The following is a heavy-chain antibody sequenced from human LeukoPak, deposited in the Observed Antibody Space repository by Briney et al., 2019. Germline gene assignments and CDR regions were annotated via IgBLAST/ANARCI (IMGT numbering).Heavy chain of an antibody. D-gene: IGHD3-9*01. J-gene: IGHJ4*02. CDR2: ISKHGTNK. CDR3: AKDGGLTGDNYFDH. CDR1: GFTFFSYG. Sequence: GGSLRLSCESSGFTFFSYGKHWVRQTPGKGLEWVAVISKHGTNKFYADSLKGRVTISRDDSKNTIYLHMNTLRPEDSGIYYCAKDGGLTGDNYFDHWGLGILVTVSS. V-gene: IGHV3-30*18.